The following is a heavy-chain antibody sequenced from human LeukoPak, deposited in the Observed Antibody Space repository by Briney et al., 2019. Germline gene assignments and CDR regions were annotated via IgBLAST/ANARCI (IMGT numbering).Heavy chain of an antibody. Sequence: SEALSLTCTVSGDSISGTAYWGWTRPPPGKGLEWIGSGFYNGRAYYNPSLKSRVSISVDTSNNLYSLRLTSVTAADTAVYYCARHGYNSSWYLKGKFDFWGQGTLVTVSS. J-gene: IGHJ4*02. CDR2: GFYNGRA. CDR1: GDSISGTAY. CDR3: ARHGYNSSWYLKGKFDF. V-gene: IGHV4-39*01. D-gene: IGHD6-13*01.